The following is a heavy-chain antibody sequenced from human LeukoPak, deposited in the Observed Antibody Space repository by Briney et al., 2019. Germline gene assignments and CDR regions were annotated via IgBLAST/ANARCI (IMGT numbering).Heavy chain of an antibody. D-gene: IGHD6-6*01. CDR2: IYTSGST. V-gene: IGHV4-4*07. J-gene: IGHJ4*02. CDR3: ARGRGDSSSSLFDY. CDR1: GGSLSSYY. Sequence: SETLSLTCTVSGGSLSSYYWSWIRQPAGKGLEWIGRIYTSGSTNYNPSLKSRVTMSVDTSKNQFSLKLSSVTAADTAVYYCARGRGDSSSSLFDYWGQGTLVTVSS.